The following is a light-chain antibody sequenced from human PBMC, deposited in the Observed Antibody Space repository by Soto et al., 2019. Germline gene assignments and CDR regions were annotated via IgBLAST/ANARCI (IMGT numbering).Light chain of an antibody. CDR1: QSVLYSSNNKNY. J-gene: IGKJ1*01. CDR3: QQYEAVVT. Sequence: DIVMTQSPDSLAVSLGERATINCKSSQSVLYSSNNKNYLAWYQQKPGQPPKLLIYWASTRESGVPDRFSGSGSGTDFTLTISSLQAEDVAVYYCQQYEAVVTFGQGTKVDIK. V-gene: IGKV4-1*01. CDR2: WAS.